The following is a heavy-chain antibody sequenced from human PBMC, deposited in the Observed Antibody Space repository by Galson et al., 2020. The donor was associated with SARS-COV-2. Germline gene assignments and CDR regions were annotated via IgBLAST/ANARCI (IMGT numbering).Heavy chain of an antibody. V-gene: IGHV3-21*01. CDR1: GLITNKYT. J-gene: IGHJ2*01. CDR3: ARAVGTAAFYYGYFDL. D-gene: IGHD6-13*01. Sequence: KMGESLKICCAASGLITNKYTMNLVRQSPGKGPEWLSSMSSSGNQKYSAAPVRGRITISSDDARNSLYLQMNSLSAGDTAVYYCARAVGTAAFYYGYFDLWCRGTLVTVSS. CDR2: MSSSGNQK.